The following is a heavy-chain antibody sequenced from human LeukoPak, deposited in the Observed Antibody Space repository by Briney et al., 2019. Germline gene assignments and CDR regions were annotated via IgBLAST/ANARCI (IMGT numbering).Heavy chain of an antibody. CDR1: GGSFSGYY. CDR2: INHSGST. V-gene: IGHV4-34*01. Sequence: PSETLSLTCAVYGGSFSGYYWSWIRQPPGKGLEWIGEINHSGSTNYNPSLKSRVTISVDTSKNQFSLKLSSVTAADTAVYYCARPKATLDFDYWGQGTLVTVSS. D-gene: IGHD5-24*01. CDR3: ARPKATLDFDY. J-gene: IGHJ4*02.